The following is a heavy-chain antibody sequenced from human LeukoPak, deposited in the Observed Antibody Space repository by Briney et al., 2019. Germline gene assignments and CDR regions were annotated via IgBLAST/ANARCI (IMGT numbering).Heavy chain of an antibody. CDR3: ARDPITYSSSFMDV. CDR1: GDIVSSNSAA. V-gene: IGHV6-1*01. Sequence: SQTLSLTCAISGDIVSSNSAAWHWSRQSPSRGLEWLGRTYYRSKWYNDYAVSVKSRITINPVTSKNQFSLQLNSVAPEDTAVYYCARDPITYSSSFMDVWGKGTTVTVSS. D-gene: IGHD6-13*01. J-gene: IGHJ6*03. CDR2: TYYRSKWYN.